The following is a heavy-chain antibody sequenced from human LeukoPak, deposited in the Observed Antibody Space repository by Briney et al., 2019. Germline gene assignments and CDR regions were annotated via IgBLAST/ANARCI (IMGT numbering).Heavy chain of an antibody. CDR3: AKGLISSATYFSYFDY. CDR1: GFIFSSFW. V-gene: IGHV3-7*03. Sequence: GGSLRLSCTASGFIFSSFWMAWVRQAPGKGLEWVANIKPDGSLQFYGDSVKGRFTISRDSSKNMLYVQMNSLRAEDTAIYYCAKGLISSATYFSYFDYWGQGTLVTVSS. D-gene: IGHD1-26*01. CDR2: IKPDGSLQ. J-gene: IGHJ4*02.